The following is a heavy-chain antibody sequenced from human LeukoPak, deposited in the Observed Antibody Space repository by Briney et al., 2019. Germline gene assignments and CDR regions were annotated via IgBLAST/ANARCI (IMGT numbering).Heavy chain of an antibody. J-gene: IGHJ4*02. V-gene: IGHV4-59*01. CDR1: GGSIGSCH. CDR2: AFYSGGT. CDR3: AASFGGYVLDY. D-gene: IGHD5-12*01. Sequence: PSETLSLTCTVSGGSIGSCHWNWIRQPPGKGLEWIGIAFYSGGTNYNPSLKSRVAISGDTSKNQFALKLSSVTAADTAVYYCAASFGGYVLDYWGQGALVIVSS.